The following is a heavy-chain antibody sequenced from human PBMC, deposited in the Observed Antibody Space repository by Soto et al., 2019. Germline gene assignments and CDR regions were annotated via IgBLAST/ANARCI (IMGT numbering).Heavy chain of an antibody. V-gene: IGHV3-23*01. CDR1: GFTFSSYA. CDR3: AKGAVVRGVYDLDY. J-gene: IGHJ4*02. CDR2: ISGSGGST. Sequence: EVQLLESGGGLVQPGGSLRLSCAASGFTFSSYAMNWVRQAPGKGLEWVSAISGSGGSTYYADSVKGRFTISRDNSKNTLYLQMNSLRSEDTAVYYCAKGAVVRGVYDLDYWGQGTLVTVSS. D-gene: IGHD3-10*01.